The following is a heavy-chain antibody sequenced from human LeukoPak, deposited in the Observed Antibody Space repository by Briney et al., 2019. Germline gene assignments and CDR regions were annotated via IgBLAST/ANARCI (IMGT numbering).Heavy chain of an antibody. J-gene: IGHJ4*02. D-gene: IGHD2-2*01. V-gene: IGHV3-21*01. Sequence: GGSLRLSCEGSGFTFSSYSMIWVRQAPGKGLEWVSSIRGDSTETRHADSLMGRFTISRDNAKKSLYLQMNSLRAEDTAVYYCAREGLVGNIVVVPAAIGYFDYWGQGTLVTVSS. CDR1: GFTFSSYS. CDR2: IRGDSTET. CDR3: AREGLVGNIVVVPAAIGYFDY.